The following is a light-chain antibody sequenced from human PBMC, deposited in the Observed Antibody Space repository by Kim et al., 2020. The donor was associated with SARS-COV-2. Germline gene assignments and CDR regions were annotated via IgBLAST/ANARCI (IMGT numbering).Light chain of an antibody. CDR3: QQYNSYPLT. V-gene: IGKV1-5*01. CDR1: QSISSR. J-gene: IGKJ2*01. Sequence: DIQMTQSPSTLSASVGDRVTITCRASQSISSRLAWYQQKPEKAPKLLIFDASTLESGVPSGFSGSGSGTDFTLTISSLQPDDFATYYCQQYNSYPLTFGQGTKLEI. CDR2: DAS.